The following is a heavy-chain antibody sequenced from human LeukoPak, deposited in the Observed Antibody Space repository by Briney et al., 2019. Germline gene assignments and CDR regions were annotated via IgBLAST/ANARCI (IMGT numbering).Heavy chain of an antibody. J-gene: IGHJ4*02. CDR1: GYTFTDYY. D-gene: IGHD3-16*02. CDR3: ARDYGFGNLLLFFDY. Sequence: ASVKVSCKASGYTFTDYYIHWVRQAPGEGLEWMGWLNPNSGGTHYAKKFQGKVTMSRDTSLSTAYMELSRLTSDDTALFYCARDYGFGNLLLFFDYWGQGTLVTVSS. V-gene: IGHV1-2*02. CDR2: LNPNSGGT.